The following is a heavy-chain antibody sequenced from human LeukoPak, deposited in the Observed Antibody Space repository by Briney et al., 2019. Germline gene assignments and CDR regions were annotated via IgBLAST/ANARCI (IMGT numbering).Heavy chain of an antibody. J-gene: IGHJ4*02. CDR1: GGSFSGYY. D-gene: IGHD3-22*01. CDR2: INHSGST. V-gene: IGHV4-34*01. Sequence: SETLSLTCAVYGGSFSGYYWSWIRQPPGKGLEWIGEINHSGSTNYNPSLKSRVTISVDTSKNQFSLKLSSVTAADTAVYYCASQPLLEVVITEWGRGTLVTVSS. CDR3: ASQPLLEVVITE.